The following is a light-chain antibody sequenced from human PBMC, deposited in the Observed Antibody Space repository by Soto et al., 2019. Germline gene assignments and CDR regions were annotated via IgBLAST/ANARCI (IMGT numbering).Light chain of an antibody. Sequence: IGMEQSPSALSVAGRERATRCFRASQSVSILLAWYQQKPGQAPRLLIHGATTRATGIPARFSGSGSGTDFTLTICSLEPEDFALYHCKQCYDWPQWTFGQGTKVDIK. V-gene: IGKV3-15*01. CDR3: KQCYDWPQWT. CDR2: GAT. J-gene: IGKJ1*01. CDR1: QSVSIL.